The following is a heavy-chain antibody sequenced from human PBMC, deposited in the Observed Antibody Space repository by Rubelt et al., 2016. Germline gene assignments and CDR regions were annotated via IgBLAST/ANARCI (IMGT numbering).Heavy chain of an antibody. CDR3: ATVRGGRYFDWLLAY. D-gene: IGHD3-9*01. Sequence: EDGETIYAQKFQGRVTMTEDTSTDTAYMVLSSLRSEDTAVYYCATVRGGRYFDWLLAYWGQGTLVTVSS. J-gene: IGHJ4*02. V-gene: IGHV1-24*01. CDR2: EDGET.